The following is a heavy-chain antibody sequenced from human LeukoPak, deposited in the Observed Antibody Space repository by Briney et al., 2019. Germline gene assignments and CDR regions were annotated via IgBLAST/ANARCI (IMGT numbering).Heavy chain of an antibody. V-gene: IGHV1-18*01. D-gene: IGHD3-10*01. Sequence: GASVKVSCKTSGYTFTSYGISWVRQAPGQGLEWMGWISAYNGNTNYAQKFQGRVTMTTDTSTSTAYMELRSLRSDDTAVYYCAGSGDIGTAKSFDYWGQGILVTVSS. CDR3: AGSGDIGTAKSFDY. CDR2: ISAYNGNT. J-gene: IGHJ4*02. CDR1: GYTFTSYG.